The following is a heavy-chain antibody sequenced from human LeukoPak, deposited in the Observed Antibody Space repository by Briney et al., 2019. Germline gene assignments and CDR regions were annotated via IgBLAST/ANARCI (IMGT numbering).Heavy chain of an antibody. V-gene: IGHV4-39*01. D-gene: IGHD3-22*01. J-gene: IGHJ6*02. CDR1: GGSISSSSYH. CDR2: IYYSGNT. CDR3: ARVTYDSSGYVMDV. Sequence: PSETLSLTCTVSGGSISSSSYHWGWIRQPPGKGLEWIGSIYYSGNTYYNPSLKSRVTISVDTSKNQFSLKLTSVTAADTAVYYCARVTYDSSGYVMDVWGQGTTVTASS.